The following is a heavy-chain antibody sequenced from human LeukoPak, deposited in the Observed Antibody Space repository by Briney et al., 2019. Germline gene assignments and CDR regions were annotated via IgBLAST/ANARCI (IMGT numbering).Heavy chain of an antibody. V-gene: IGHV1-2*02. D-gene: IGHD4-17*01. CDR1: GYTFTGYY. Sequence: ASVKVSCKTSGYTFTGYYLHWLRQAPGQGLQWMGWINPNNGGTTYPQKFQGRVTMTRDTSISTAYMELGSLISDDTAVYYCAKGGPLSDYGVTANWFDPWGQGTLVTVSS. CDR2: INPNNGGT. J-gene: IGHJ5*02. CDR3: AKGGPLSDYGVTANWFDP.